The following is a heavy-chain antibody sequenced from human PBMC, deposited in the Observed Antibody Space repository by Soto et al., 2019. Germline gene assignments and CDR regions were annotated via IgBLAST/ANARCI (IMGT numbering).Heavy chain of an antibody. CDR3: AKGGVAAARGYFDH. V-gene: IGHV3-23*01. J-gene: IGHJ4*02. CDR1: GFIFRNYG. CDR2: ISGSGSVT. Sequence: EVQLLESGGGLVKPGGSLRLSCAASGFIFRNYGLSWVRQAPGKGLEWVSDISGSGSVTNYADSVKGRFTISRDNSNNTMSLQMDSLRAEDTAVYYCAKGGVAAARGYFDHWGQGTQVTVSS. D-gene: IGHD6-13*01.